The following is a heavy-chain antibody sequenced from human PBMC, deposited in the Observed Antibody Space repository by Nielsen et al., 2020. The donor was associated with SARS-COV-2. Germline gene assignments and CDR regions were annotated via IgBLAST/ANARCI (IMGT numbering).Heavy chain of an antibody. D-gene: IGHD6-6*01. CDR1: GGSVDDGEYH. CDR3: AGEDPRGDSSRMEV. CDR2: NHLA. J-gene: IGHJ6*02. Sequence: GSLRLSCIVSGGSVDDGEYHWTWVRQPPGRGLEWIGNHLADYNPSLENRVTISVDTSKNEVFLHLTSVTAADTATYFCAGEDPRGDSSRMEVWGQGTTVIVSS. V-gene: IGHV4-61*08.